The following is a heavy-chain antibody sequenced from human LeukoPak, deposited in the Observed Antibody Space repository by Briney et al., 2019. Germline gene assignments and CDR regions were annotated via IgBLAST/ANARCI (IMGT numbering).Heavy chain of an antibody. CDR2: IYYSGIT. Sequence: SETLSLTCTVSGGSISDYNWSWIRQPPGKGLEWIGYIYYSGITNYNPSLKTRVTILVDTSRNQFSLKLSSVTAADTAVYYCARWGSNMAREKGDHWGQGTLVTVSS. CDR1: GGSISDYN. D-gene: IGHD3-10*01. CDR3: ARWGSNMAREKGDH. J-gene: IGHJ4*02. V-gene: IGHV4-59*08.